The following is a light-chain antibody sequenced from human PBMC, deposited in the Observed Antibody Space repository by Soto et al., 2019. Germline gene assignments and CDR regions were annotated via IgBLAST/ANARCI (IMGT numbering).Light chain of an antibody. Sequence: QSALTQSTSVSGSPGQSITISCTGTSSDVGGRDHVSWYQQHPGKAPKLMIYDVSNRPSGVSNRFSGSKSGNTASLTISGLQAEDEADYYCCSYTTSTTGVFGTGTKVTVL. CDR1: SSDVGGRDH. J-gene: IGLJ1*01. CDR2: DVS. CDR3: CSYTTSTTGV. V-gene: IGLV2-14*01.